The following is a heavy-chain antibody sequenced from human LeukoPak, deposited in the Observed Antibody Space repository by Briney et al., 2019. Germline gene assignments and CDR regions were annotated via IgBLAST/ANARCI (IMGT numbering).Heavy chain of an antibody. J-gene: IGHJ4*02. CDR2: IIPIFGTA. D-gene: IGHD5-18*01. Sequence: ASVKVSCKASGGTFCSYASSWVRQAPGQGLEWMGGIIPIFGTANYAQKFQGRVTITTDESASTAYMELSSLRSEDTAVYYCARGSYGSYYFDYWGQGTRVTVSS. V-gene: IGHV1-69*05. CDR1: GGTFCSYA. CDR3: ARGSYGSYYFDY.